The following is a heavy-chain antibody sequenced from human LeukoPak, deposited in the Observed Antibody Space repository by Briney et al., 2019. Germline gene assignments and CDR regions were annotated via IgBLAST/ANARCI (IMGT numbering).Heavy chain of an antibody. CDR2: INPNSGGT. V-gene: IGHV1-2*02. J-gene: IGHJ5*02. Sequence: GSVKVSCKASGYTFTGYYMHWVRQAPGQGLEWMGWINPNSGGTNYAQKFQGRVTMTRDTSISTAYMELSRLRSDDTAVYYCARDPSYRGNWFDPWGQGTLVTVSS. D-gene: IGHD3-16*02. CDR1: GYTFTGYY. CDR3: ARDPSYRGNWFDP.